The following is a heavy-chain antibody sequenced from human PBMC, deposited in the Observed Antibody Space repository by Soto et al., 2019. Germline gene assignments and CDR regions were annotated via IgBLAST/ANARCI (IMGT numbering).Heavy chain of an antibody. V-gene: IGHV4-39*01. Sequence: QLQLQESGPGLAKPSETLSLTCTVSGGSISSSSYYWGWIRQPPGKGLEWIGTMYYSGRTYYNPSLKSRVTISVDTSKNQFSLKLNSATAADTAVYYCARVIEARPEGAFDIWGQGTMVTVSS. CDR1: GGSISSSSYY. J-gene: IGHJ3*02. CDR2: MYYSGRT. D-gene: IGHD6-6*01. CDR3: ARVIEARPEGAFDI.